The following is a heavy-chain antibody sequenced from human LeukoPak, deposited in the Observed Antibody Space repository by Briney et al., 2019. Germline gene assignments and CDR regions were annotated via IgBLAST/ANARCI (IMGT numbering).Heavy chain of an antibody. Sequence: GESLKISFKGSGSRFTSYWIGWVRPMPGKGLEWMGIIYPGDSDTRYSPSFQGQVTISADKSISTAYLQWSSLKASDTAMYYCARHGSSNIDYWGQGTLVTVSS. CDR2: IYPGDSDT. V-gene: IGHV5-51*01. J-gene: IGHJ4*02. D-gene: IGHD6-13*01. CDR3: ARHGSSNIDY. CDR1: GSRFTSYW.